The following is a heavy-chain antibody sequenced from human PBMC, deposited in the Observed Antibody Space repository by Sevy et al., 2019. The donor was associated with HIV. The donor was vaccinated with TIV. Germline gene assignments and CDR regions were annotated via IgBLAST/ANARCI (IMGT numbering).Heavy chain of an antibody. D-gene: IGHD6-19*01. V-gene: IGHV1-69*13. CDR2: IIPIFGTA. CDR3: ARDLPGEVVAGYWFDP. Sequence: ASVKVSCKASGGTFSSYAISWVRQAPGQGLEWMGGIIPIFGTANYAQKFQGRVTITADESTSTAYMELSSLRSEDTAVYYCARDLPGEVVAGYWFDPWGQGTLVTVSS. J-gene: IGHJ5*02. CDR1: GGTFSSYA.